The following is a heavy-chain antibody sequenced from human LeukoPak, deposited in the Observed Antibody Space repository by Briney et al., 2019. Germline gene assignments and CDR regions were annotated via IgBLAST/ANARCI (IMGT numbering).Heavy chain of an antibody. CDR1: GYSIDSGYY. V-gene: IGHV4-38-2*02. D-gene: IGHD3-22*01. J-gene: IGHJ5*02. CDR3: GYHDSSGRLSS. CDR2: IYHTGST. Sequence: SETLSLTCTVSGYSIDSGYYWGWIRQPPGKGLEWVGSIYHTGSTYYNPSLESRLTISLDTSKNHFSLRLNSVTAADTAVYFCGYHDSSGRLSSWGQGTLVAVSS.